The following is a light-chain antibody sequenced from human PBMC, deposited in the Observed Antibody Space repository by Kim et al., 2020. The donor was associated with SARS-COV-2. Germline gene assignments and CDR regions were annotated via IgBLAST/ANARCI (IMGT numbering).Light chain of an antibody. V-gene: IGLV1-47*01. Sequence: GQGVTNPCSGGRSNIRSNYLVWYQQVPGTAPKLLIYRNDRRPSGVPDRLSGSKSDTSASLAISGLRSEDEADYYCAAWDDSLNGVVIGGGTKLTVL. CDR3: AAWDDSLNGVV. CDR2: RND. CDR1: RSNIRSNY. J-gene: IGLJ2*01.